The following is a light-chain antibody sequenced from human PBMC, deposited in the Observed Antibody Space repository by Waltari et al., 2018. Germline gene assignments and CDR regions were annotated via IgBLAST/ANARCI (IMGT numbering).Light chain of an antibody. J-gene: IGKJ4*01. Sequence: DTQMTQSPSSLSASVGDRVTITCRASQSISTSLNWYQHKPGKAPNLLIYAASTLQSGVPSRFRGSGSGTGFTLTISSLQPEDFATYYCQQSYNTPLTFGGGTKVEMK. CDR3: QQSYNTPLT. V-gene: IGKV1-39*01. CDR1: QSISTS. CDR2: AAS.